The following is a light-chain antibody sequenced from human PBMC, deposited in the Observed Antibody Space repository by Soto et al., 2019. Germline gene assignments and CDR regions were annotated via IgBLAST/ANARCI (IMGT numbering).Light chain of an antibody. V-gene: IGLV2-14*01. Sequence: QSVLTQPASVSGSPGQSITISCTGTSSDVGGYNYVSWYQQHPGKAPIFMIYDVSNRPSGVSNRFSGSKSGNTASLTISGLQAEDEADYYCSSYTTSNTRQIVFGTGTRSPS. CDR1: SSDVGGYNY. J-gene: IGLJ1*01. CDR3: SSYTTSNTRQIV. CDR2: DVS.